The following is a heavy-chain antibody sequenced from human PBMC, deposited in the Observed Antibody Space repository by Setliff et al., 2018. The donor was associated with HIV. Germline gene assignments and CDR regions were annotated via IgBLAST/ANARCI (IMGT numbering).Heavy chain of an antibody. J-gene: IGHJ5*02. V-gene: IGHV1-8*02. CDR1: GYTFTNSD. CDR3: ARGHLDYDYWEDILGNWFDP. D-gene: IGHD3-3*01. CDR2: MNPKSGNT. Sequence: ASVKVSCKASGYTFTNSDINWVRRAPGQGLEWMGWMNPKSGNTGYAQKFQGRVTMTSNTFIGTAYMELNSLTSDDTAVYYCARGHLDYDYWEDILGNWFDPWGQGTLVTVS.